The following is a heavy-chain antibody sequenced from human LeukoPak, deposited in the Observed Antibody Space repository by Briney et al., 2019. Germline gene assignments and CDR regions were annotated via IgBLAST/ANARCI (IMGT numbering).Heavy chain of an antibody. CDR3: ARHTDPRDYFAY. CDR1: GGSISSYY. CDR2: IHYSGST. J-gene: IGHJ4*02. V-gene: IGHV4-59*08. Sequence: SETLSLTCTVSGGSISSYYWSWFRLPPGKGLEWIGYIHYSGSTNYNPSLKSRVTVSVDTSKNQFALKVSSVTAADTAVYYCARHTDPRDYFAYWGQGTLVTVSS.